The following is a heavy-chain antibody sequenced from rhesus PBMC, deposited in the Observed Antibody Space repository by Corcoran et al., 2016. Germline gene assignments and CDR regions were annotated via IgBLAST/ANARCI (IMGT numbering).Heavy chain of an antibody. V-gene: IGHV4-93*02. CDR1: GGSISSDPR. D-gene: IGHD6-43*01. J-gene: IGHJ4*01. Sequence: QVQLQESGPAVVTPSETLSLPCAVSGGSISSDPRWHWVRQSPGKGLDWIGLVLGEGEGAEYNPSRKRQVVSSMDTAKNQFSMNVTSVTAAATAVYYCVRHFSSSHFDFWGRGVLVTVSS. CDR3: VRHFSSSHFDF. CDR2: VLGEGEGA.